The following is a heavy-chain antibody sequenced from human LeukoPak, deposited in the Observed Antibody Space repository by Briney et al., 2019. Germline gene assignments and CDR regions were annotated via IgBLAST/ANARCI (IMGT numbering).Heavy chain of an antibody. CDR3: ARVDDSSGYYSLGIDY. Sequence: GGSLRLSCAASGFTFSSYAMHWVRQAPGKGLEWVAVISYDGSNKYYADSVKGRFTISRDNSKNTLYLQMNSLRAEDTAVYYCARVDDSSGYYSLGIDYWGQGTLVTVSS. CDR1: GFTFSSYA. D-gene: IGHD3-22*01. V-gene: IGHV3-30-3*01. CDR2: ISYDGSNK. J-gene: IGHJ4*02.